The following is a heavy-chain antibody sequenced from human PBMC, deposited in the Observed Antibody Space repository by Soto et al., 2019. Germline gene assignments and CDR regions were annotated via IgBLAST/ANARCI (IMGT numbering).Heavy chain of an antibody. CDR1: GYIFTTYI. CDR2: IRAYNGDT. CDR3: ARIAAESDFDMDV. D-gene: IGHD6-25*01. J-gene: IGHJ6*02. Sequence: QVQLVQSGAEVKKPGASLKVSCKASGYIFTTYIITWVRQAPGQGLEWMGWIRAYNGDTTYPQKVQGRVTMTMETSTSTAYMELRSLRSDDTAVYYCARIAAESDFDMDVWGQGTTVTVSS. V-gene: IGHV1-18*01.